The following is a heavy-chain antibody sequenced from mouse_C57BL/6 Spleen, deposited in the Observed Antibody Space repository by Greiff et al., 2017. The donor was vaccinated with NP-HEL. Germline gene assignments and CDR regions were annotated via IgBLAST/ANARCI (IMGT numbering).Heavy chain of an antibody. V-gene: IGHV3-6*01. D-gene: IGHD2-3*01. J-gene: IGHJ3*01. CDR3: AREGDGYYGGFAY. CDR1: GYSITSGYY. CDR2: ISYDGSN. Sequence: EVQLQQSGPGLVKPSQSLSLTCSVTGYSITSGYYWNWIRQFPGNKLEWMGYISYDGSNNYNPSLKNRISITRDTSKNQFFLKLNSVTTEDTATYYCAREGDGYYGGFAYWGQGTLVTVSA.